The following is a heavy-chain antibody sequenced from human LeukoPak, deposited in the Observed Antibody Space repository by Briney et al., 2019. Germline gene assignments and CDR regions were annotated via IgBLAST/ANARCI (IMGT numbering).Heavy chain of an antibody. V-gene: IGHV3-9*01. CDR2: ISWNSGSI. CDR1: GFTFDDYA. Sequence: GGSLRLSCAASGFTFDDYAMHWVRQAPGKGLEWVSGISWNSGSIGYADSVKGRFTISRDNAKNTLYLQMNSLRAEDTAVYYCAREGNGDYVLDAFDIWGQGTMVTVSS. CDR3: AREGNGDYVLDAFDI. J-gene: IGHJ3*02. D-gene: IGHD4-17*01.